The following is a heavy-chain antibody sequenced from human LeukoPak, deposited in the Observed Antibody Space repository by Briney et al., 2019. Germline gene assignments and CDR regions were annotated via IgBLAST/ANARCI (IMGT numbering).Heavy chain of an antibody. CDR1: GFTSSTYW. Sequence: PGGSLRLSCAASGFTSSTYWMHWVRQGPGKGLVWVSRIKTDGSSTNYADSVKGRFTISRDNAKNTLYLQMNSLRVEDTAVYYCARASPERYGDFDIWGQGTMVTVSS. V-gene: IGHV3-74*01. J-gene: IGHJ3*02. D-gene: IGHD4/OR15-4a*01. CDR2: IKTDGSST. CDR3: ARASPERYGDFDI.